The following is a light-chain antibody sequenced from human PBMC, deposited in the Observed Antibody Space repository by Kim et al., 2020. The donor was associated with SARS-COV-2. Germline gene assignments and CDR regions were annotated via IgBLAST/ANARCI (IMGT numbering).Light chain of an antibody. Sequence: DIQMTQSPSTLSASVGDRVTITCRASQSISSWLAWYQQKPGKAPKLLIYDASSLESGVPSRFSGSGSGTEFTLTISSLQPDDFATYYCQQYNSYSPTFGQGATVDSK. J-gene: IGKJ1*01. V-gene: IGKV1-5*01. CDR3: QQYNSYSPT. CDR1: QSISSW. CDR2: DAS.